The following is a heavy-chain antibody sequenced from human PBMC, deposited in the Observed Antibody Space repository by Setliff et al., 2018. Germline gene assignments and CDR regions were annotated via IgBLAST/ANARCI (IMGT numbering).Heavy chain of an antibody. J-gene: IGHJ6*03. V-gene: IGHV4-39*07. Sequence: PSETLSLTCTVSGGSISSSSYYWGWIRQPPGKGLEWIGSIHYSGSTYYNPSLKSRVTISGDTSKNQFSLKVNSVTAADTAVYYCARETTMTYHFYYMDVWGKGTTVTVSS. CDR3: ARETTMTYHFYYMDV. D-gene: IGHD4-17*01. CDR2: IHYSGST. CDR1: GGSISSSSYY.